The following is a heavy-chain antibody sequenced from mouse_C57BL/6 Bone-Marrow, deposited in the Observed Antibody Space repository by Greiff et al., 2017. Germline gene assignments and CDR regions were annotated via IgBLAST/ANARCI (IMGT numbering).Heavy chain of an antibody. CDR1: GYTFTSYW. D-gene: IGHD2-3*01. V-gene: IGHV1-64*01. CDR3: ARLGDGYYDAMDY. J-gene: IGHJ4*01. Sequence: QVQLQQPGAELVKPGASVKLSCKASGYTFTSYWMHWVKQRPGQGLEWIGMIHPNSGSTNYNVKFKSKATLTVDKSSSTAYMQLSSLTSEDSAVYYCARLGDGYYDAMDYWGQGTSVTVSS. CDR2: IHPNSGST.